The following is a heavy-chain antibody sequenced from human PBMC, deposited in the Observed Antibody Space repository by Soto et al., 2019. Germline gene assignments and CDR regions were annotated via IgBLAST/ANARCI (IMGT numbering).Heavy chain of an antibody. CDR3: ARLSQWLVQPHSVEPTAPWFDP. V-gene: IGHV4-59*08. CDR2: IYYSGST. CDR1: GGSISSYY. J-gene: IGHJ5*02. D-gene: IGHD6-19*01. Sequence: SETLSLTCTVSGGSISSYYWSWIRQPPGKGLEWIGYIYYSGSTNYNPSLKSRVTISVDTSKNQFSLKLSSVTAADTAVYYCARLSQWLVQPHSVEPTAPWFDPWGQGTLVTVSS.